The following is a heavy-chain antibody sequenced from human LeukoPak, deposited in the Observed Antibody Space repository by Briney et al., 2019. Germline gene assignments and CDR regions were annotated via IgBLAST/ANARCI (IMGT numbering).Heavy chain of an antibody. CDR1: CNTFIGYW. V-gene: IGHV1-46*01. D-gene: IGHD1-1*01. J-gene: IGHJ4*02. Sequence: ASVKVSSKASCNTFIGYWIHWVRQAPGQGLEWMGAINPRGDATIGAQKFQGRVTTTRDTSTSTVYIELSSLRSEDTAVYYCAREGQQLKHFDYWGQGTLVTVSS. CDR3: AREGQQLKHFDY. CDR2: INPRGDAT.